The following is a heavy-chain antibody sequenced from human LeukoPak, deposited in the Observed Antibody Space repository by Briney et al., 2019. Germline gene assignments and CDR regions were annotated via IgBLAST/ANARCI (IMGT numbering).Heavy chain of an antibody. D-gene: IGHD6-19*01. CDR2: IFSSGGST. V-gene: IGHV3-23*01. CDR3: AKALFYTSGSNFDY. J-gene: IGHJ4*02. CDR1: GFTFSNYA. Sequence: GGSLRLSCAASGFTFSNYAMSWVRQAPGKGLEWVSVIFSSGGSTYYADSVKGRFTISRDNSKNTLYLQMNSLRAEDTAVYYCAKALFYTSGSNFDYWGQGTLVTVSS.